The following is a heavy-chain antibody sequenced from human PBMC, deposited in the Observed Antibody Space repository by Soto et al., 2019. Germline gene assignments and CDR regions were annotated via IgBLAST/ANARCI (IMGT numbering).Heavy chain of an antibody. Sequence: TLSLTCTVSGGSISSYYWSWIRQPPGKGLEWIGYIYYSGSTNYNPSLKSRVTISVDTPKNQFSLQLNSVTPEDTAVYYCVRESYGAFNFYGMDVWGQGTTVTVSS. J-gene: IGHJ6*02. V-gene: IGHV4-59*12. CDR2: IYYSGST. CDR1: GGSISSYY. D-gene: IGHD4-17*01. CDR3: VRESYGAFNFYGMDV.